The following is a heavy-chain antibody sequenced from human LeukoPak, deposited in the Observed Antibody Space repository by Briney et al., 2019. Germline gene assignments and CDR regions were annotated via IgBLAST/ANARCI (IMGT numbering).Heavy chain of an antibody. V-gene: IGHV3-74*01. CDR3: ARAPSEIGGYYPEYFRH. CDR2: IKSDGST. J-gene: IGHJ1*01. D-gene: IGHD3-3*01. CDR1: GFTFSTYW. Sequence: GRSLRLSCAASGFTFSTYWMHWVRQAPGKGLVWVSRIKSDGSTNSSDSVKGRFTISRDNAKNTLSLQMNSLRPEDTGVYYCARAPSEIGGYYPEYFRHWGQGTLVTVSS.